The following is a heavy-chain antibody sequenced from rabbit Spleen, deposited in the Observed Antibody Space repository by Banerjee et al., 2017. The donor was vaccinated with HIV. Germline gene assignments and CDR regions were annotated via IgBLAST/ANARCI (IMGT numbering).Heavy chain of an antibody. D-gene: IGHD8-1*01. CDR2: IDTGSSGFT. CDR1: GFSFNNNYY. J-gene: IGHJ3*01. V-gene: IGHV1S40*01. Sequence: QSLEESGGGLVQPEGSLTLTCTASGFSFNNNYYMCWVRQAPGKGLEWIACIDTGSSGFTYFASWAKGRFTISKTSSTTVTLQVTSLTAADTATYFCARDSGTSFSSYGMDLWGQGTLVTVS. CDR3: ARDSGTSFSSYGMDL.